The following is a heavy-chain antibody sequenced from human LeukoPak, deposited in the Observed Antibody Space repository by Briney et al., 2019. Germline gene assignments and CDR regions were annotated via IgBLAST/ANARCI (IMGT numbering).Heavy chain of an antibody. Sequence: ASVNVSCKASGFRFTSFGVSWVRQAPGQGLEWMGWISNYFGVTHYAEKFEDGVTMTIDTSTTTAYMELRSLRYDDTAVYYCARDSDYSGNGNGDWFDPWGQGTVVTVSS. CDR1: GFRFTSFG. CDR3: ARDSDYSGNGNGDWFDP. J-gene: IGHJ5*02. V-gene: IGHV1-18*04. D-gene: IGHD4-11*01. CDR2: ISNYFGVT.